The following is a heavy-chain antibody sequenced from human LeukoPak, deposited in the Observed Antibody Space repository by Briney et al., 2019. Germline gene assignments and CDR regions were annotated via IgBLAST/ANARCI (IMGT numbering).Heavy chain of an antibody. D-gene: IGHD5-18*01. CDR2: IIPILGIA. J-gene: IGHJ5*02. Sequence: ASVKVSRKSSGGTFSSYTISWVRQAPGQGLEWMGRIIPILGIANYAQKFQGRVTITADKSTSTAYMELSSLRSEDAAVYYCARGPPLDGYSYGENWFDPWGQGTLVTVSS. CDR1: GGTFSSYT. V-gene: IGHV1-69*02. CDR3: ARGPPLDGYSYGENWFDP.